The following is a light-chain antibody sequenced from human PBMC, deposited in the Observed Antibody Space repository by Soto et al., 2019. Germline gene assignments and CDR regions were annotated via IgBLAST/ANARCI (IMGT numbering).Light chain of an antibody. J-gene: IGKJ1*01. CDR2: GAS. CDR3: QQYNNWPPWT. Sequence: EIVLTQSPGTLSLSPGERAILSCRASQSLSSSFLAWYQQKPGQAPRLLIYGASTRATGIPARFSGSGSGTEFTLTISSLQSEDFAVYYCQQYNNWPPWTFGQGTKVDIK. CDR1: QSLSSS. V-gene: IGKV3-15*01.